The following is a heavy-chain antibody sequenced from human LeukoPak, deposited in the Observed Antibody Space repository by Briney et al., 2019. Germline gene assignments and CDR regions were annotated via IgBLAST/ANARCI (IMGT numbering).Heavy chain of an antibody. D-gene: IGHD2-2*01. Sequence: GASVKVSCKASGYTFTSYAIHWVRQAPGQTLEWTGWINTGNGNTKYSEKLQGRVTITRDTSASTAYMELSSLRSEDTAVYYCVRKYCSSSSCYDYYYYGMDVWGQGTTVTVSS. J-gene: IGHJ6*02. CDR1: GYTFTSYA. V-gene: IGHV1-3*04. CDR3: VRKYCSSSSCYDYYYYGMDV. CDR2: INTGNGNT.